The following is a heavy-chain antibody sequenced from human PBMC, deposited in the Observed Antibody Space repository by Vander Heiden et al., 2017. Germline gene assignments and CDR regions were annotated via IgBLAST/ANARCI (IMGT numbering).Heavy chain of an antibody. CDR1: GFIFSSYS. J-gene: IGHJ4*02. CDR2: ISSSSSTI. Sequence: EVQLVEPGGDMVQPGGSLRLSCAASGFIFSSYSMNWVRQAPGKGLEWVSYISSSSSTIYYADSVKGRFTISRDNAKNSLYLQMNSLRDGDTAVYYCATGVGASPSGGCWGQGTLVTVSS. CDR3: ATGVGASPSGGC. V-gene: IGHV3-48*02. D-gene: IGHD1-26*01.